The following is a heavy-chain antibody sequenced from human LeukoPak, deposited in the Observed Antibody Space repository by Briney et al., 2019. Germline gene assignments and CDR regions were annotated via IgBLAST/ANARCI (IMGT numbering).Heavy chain of an antibody. Sequence: GASVKVSCKASGYTFTGYYIHWVRQAPGQGLEWVGWINPNSGGTNYAQKFQGRVTMTRDTSISTAYMELSRLRSDDTAVYYCARGVATIQYYYYYYMDVWGKGTTVTVSS. V-gene: IGHV1-2*02. D-gene: IGHD5-12*01. CDR2: INPNSGGT. J-gene: IGHJ6*03. CDR3: ARGVATIQYYYYYYMDV. CDR1: GYTFTGYY.